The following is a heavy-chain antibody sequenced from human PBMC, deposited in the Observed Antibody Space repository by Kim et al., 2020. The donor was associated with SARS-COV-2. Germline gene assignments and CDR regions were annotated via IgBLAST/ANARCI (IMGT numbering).Heavy chain of an antibody. Sequence: SETLSLTCTVSGGSISRCYWSWIRQPPGKGLEWIGYIYYSGSTNYNPSLKSRVTISVDTSKNQFSLKLSSVTAADTAVYYCARMNYDILTGYAAGYFDLWGRGTLVTVSS. CDR1: GGSISRCY. CDR2: IYYSGST. D-gene: IGHD3-9*01. CDR3: ARMNYDILTGYAAGYFDL. V-gene: IGHV4-59*01. J-gene: IGHJ2*01.